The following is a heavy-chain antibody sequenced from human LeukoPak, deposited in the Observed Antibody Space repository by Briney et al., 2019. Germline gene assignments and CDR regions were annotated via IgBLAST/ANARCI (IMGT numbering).Heavy chain of an antibody. J-gene: IGHJ4*02. D-gene: IGHD3/OR15-3a*01. CDR2: IYYRGDI. CDR3: ATNKDWAEAD. CDR1: DVSIRTYY. Sequence: SETLSLTCSVSDVSIRTYYWSWIRQSPGQGLEWIGNIYYRGDINYNPSLKSRVIISIDTSKNQFSLKVTSLTAADTAVYYCATNKDWAEADWGQGTLVIVSS. V-gene: IGHV4-59*03.